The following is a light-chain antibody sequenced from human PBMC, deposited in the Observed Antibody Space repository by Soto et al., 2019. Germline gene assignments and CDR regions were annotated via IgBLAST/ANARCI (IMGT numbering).Light chain of an antibody. J-gene: IGLJ2*01. Sequence: QSVLTQPPSASGTPGQRVNISCSGSSSNIGSNYVYWYRQFPGTAPKLLIQRNNQRPSGVPARFSGSKSGTSASLAISGLQAEDEADYYCQSYDSSLSVVVFGGGTKLTVL. V-gene: IGLV1-47*01. CDR2: RNN. CDR1: SSNIGSNY. CDR3: QSYDSSLSVVV.